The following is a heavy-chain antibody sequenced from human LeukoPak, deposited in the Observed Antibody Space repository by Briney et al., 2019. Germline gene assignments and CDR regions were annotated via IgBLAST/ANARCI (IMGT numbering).Heavy chain of an antibody. J-gene: IGHJ6*02. V-gene: IGHV1-2*06. CDR1: GYTFTGYY. CDR3: AREKVRQSGMDV. Sequence: ASVKVSCKASGYTFTGYYMHWVRQAPGQGLEWMGRINPNSGGTNYAQKFQGRVTMTRDTSISTAYMKLSRLKSDDTAVYYCAREKVRQSGMDVWGQGTTVTVSS. D-gene: IGHD2-2*01. CDR2: INPNSGGT.